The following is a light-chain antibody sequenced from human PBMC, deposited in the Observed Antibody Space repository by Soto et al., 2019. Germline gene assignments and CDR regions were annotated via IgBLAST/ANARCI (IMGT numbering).Light chain of an antibody. CDR2: DVS. Sequence: QSALTQPASVSGSPGQSVTISCTGTSSDVGGSDFVSWYQQHPGKAPQLMIYDVSNRPSGVSNRFSGSKSGNTASLTISGLQAEDEADYYCSSYTGSSTLLFGGGTKLTVL. V-gene: IGLV2-14*01. J-gene: IGLJ3*02. CDR3: SSYTGSSTLL. CDR1: SSDVGGSDF.